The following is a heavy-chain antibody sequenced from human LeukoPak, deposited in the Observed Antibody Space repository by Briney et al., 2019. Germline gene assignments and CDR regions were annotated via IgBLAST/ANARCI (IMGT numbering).Heavy chain of an antibody. J-gene: IGHJ4*02. D-gene: IGHD5-12*01. Sequence: SVKVSCKASGGTFSSNAISWVRQAPGQGLEWMGRIIPIFGTANYAQKFQGRVTITTDESTSTAYMELSSLRSEDTAVYYCASGDILPGAPFYYWGQGTLVTVSS. V-gene: IGHV1-69*05. CDR3: ASGDILPGAPFYY. CDR1: GGTFSSNA. CDR2: IIPIFGTA.